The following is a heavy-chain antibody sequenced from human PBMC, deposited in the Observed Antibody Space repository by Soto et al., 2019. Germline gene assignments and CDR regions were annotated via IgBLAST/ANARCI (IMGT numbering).Heavy chain of an antibody. J-gene: IGHJ6*02. CDR3: AEYSGGFPGFNGLSV. CDR1: GFPFSTSA. V-gene: IGHV3-23*01. CDR2: ISASSDVA. Sequence: EVQLLESGGGLVQPGGSLRLSCAASGFPFSTSAMNWVRQSPGKGLEWISLISASSDVAYYAESVKGRFTSSRDNSKNVLYLEMERQRVEDTAVYYCAEYSGGFPGFNGLSVWGQGITVIVSS. D-gene: IGHD1-26*01.